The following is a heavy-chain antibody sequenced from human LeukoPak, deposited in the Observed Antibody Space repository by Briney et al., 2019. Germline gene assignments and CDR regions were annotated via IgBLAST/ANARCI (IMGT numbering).Heavy chain of an antibody. Sequence: GGSLRLSCAASGFTFSSYSMNWVRQAPGKGLEWVSSISSSSSYIYYADSVKGRFTISRDNAKNSLYLQMNSLRAEDTAVYYCARDNYDSSGSYSVALDYWGQGTLVTVSS. J-gene: IGHJ4*02. CDR2: ISSSSSYI. CDR3: ARDNYDSSGSYSVALDY. CDR1: GFTFSSYS. D-gene: IGHD3-22*01. V-gene: IGHV3-21*01.